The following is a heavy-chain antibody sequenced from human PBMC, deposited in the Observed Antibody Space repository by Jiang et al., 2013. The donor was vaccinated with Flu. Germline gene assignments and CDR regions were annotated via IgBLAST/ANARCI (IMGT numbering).Heavy chain of an antibody. V-gene: IGHV3-23*01. CDR3: AKALTMVRGVHPYYFDY. Sequence: WVSAIGGSGDSKYYADSVKGRFTISRDNSKNTLYLQMNSLRAEDTAVYYCAKALTMVRGVHPYYFDYWGQGTLVTVSS. J-gene: IGHJ4*02. CDR2: IGGSGDSK. D-gene: IGHD3-10*01.